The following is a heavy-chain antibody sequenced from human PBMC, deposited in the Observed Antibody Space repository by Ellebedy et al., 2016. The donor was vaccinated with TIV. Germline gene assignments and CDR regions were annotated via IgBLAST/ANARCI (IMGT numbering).Heavy chain of an antibody. CDR1: GYTFTTYY. D-gene: IGHD3-10*01. J-gene: IGHJ4*02. V-gene: IGHV1-46*01. CDR2: INPSGGGT. CDR3: ARDREAGGLDF. Sequence: AASVKVSCKASGYTFTTYYMHWVRQAPGQGLDWMGIINPSGGGTSYAQKFQGRVTITADDFTSTAYIELNSLTSEDTAVYYCARDREAGGLDFWGQGTLVTVSS.